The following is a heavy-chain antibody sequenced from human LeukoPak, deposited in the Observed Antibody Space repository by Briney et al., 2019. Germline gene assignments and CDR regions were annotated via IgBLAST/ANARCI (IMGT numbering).Heavy chain of an antibody. CDR1: GFTFSSYS. Sequence: PGGSLRLSCAASGFTFSSYSMNWVRQAPGKGLEWVSYISSSSSTIYYADSVKGRFTISRDNSKNTLYLQMNSLRAEDTAVYYCASSPEKYSYGLADFDYWGQGTLVTVSS. CDR2: ISSSSSTI. V-gene: IGHV3-48*01. CDR3: ASSPEKYSYGLADFDY. D-gene: IGHD5-18*01. J-gene: IGHJ4*02.